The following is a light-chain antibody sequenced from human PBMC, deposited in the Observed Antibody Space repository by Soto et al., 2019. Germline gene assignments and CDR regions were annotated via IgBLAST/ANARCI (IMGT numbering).Light chain of an antibody. CDR2: EIS. Sequence: QSVLTQPASVSGSPGQSITISCTGTSSDVGAYKYVSWYQQHPGKAPKLIIYEISNRPSGVSNSFSGSKSGNTASLTISGLQAEDEADFYCSSYTSSSTWVFGGGTKVTVL. V-gene: IGLV2-14*03. J-gene: IGLJ3*02. CDR1: SSDVGAYKY. CDR3: SSYTSSSTWV.